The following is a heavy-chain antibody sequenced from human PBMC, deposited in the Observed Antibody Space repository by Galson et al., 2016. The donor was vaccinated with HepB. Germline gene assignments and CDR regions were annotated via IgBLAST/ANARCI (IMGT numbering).Heavy chain of an antibody. CDR2: IYYTGST. D-gene: IGHD3-9*01. CDR3: TRSGVLRYFGSPTPYYCGMDV. Sequence: SETLSLTCTVSGGSISSSSFYWGWIRQPPGKGLEWIGSIYYTGSTYYIPSLKSRVTISVDTSKNQFSLKLSSVTAADTAVYYCTRSGVLRYFGSPTPYYCGMDVWGKGTTVTVSS. V-gene: IGHV4-39*01. J-gene: IGHJ6*04. CDR1: GGSISSSSFY.